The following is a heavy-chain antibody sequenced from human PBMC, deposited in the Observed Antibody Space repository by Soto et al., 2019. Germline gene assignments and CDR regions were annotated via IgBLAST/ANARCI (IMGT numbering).Heavy chain of an antibody. CDR2: IMPVFGTP. J-gene: IGHJ4*02. CDR1: GAIVNSYS. V-gene: IGHV1-69*01. D-gene: IGHD3-22*01. Sequence: QVQLVQSGAEVKKPGSSVKVSCKASGAIVNSYSFSWVRQAPGQGLEWMGGIMPVFGTPTYAQRFQGRVTIALDESTSTAYMKLTSMRSEDTAVYYCARGYCYYSDTSCYYPLEYWGQGTLVTVSS. CDR3: ARGYCYYSDTSCYYPLEY.